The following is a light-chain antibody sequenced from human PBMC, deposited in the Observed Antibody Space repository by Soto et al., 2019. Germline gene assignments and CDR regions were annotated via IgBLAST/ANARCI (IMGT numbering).Light chain of an antibody. CDR2: DVT. V-gene: IGLV2-14*03. Sequence: QSALTQPASVSGSPGQSITISCTGTSSDVGGYNYVSWYQQHPGKAPKLIIYDVTHRPSGVSNRVAGSKSGNTASLTISSLQAEDEADYYCCSYTSSGSRVFGGGTKVTVL. J-gene: IGLJ2*01. CDR1: SSDVGGYNY. CDR3: CSYTSSGSRV.